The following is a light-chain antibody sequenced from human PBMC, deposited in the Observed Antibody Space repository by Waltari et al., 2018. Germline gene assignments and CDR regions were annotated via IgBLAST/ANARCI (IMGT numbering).Light chain of an antibody. CDR2: DVN. J-gene: IGLJ2*01. Sequence: QSALTQPRSVSGSPGQSVTISCTGTSSDVGYYNYVSWYQQHPGKAPKLMIYDVNERPSGVPDRFSGSKSGTTASLTISGLQAEDEADYYCCSYAVSYLRVFGGGTKLTVL. CDR1: SSDVGYYNY. CDR3: CSYAVSYLRV. V-gene: IGLV2-11*01.